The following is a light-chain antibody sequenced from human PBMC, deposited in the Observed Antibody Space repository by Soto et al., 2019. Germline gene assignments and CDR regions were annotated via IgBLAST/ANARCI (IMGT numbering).Light chain of an antibody. CDR3: QQYNSYST. CDR1: QSISSW. V-gene: IGKV1-5*03. J-gene: IGKJ1*01. CDR2: KAS. Sequence: DIQMTQSPSTLSASVGDRVIITCRASQSISSWLAWYQQKPGKAPKLLIYKASSLESGVPSRFSGSASGREFILTIRSLQPDGFASYYCQQYNSYSTFGQGTKVEIQ.